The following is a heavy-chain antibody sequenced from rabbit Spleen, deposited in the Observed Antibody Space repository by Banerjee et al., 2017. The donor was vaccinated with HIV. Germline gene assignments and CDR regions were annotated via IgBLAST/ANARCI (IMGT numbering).Heavy chain of an antibody. D-gene: IGHD4-1*01. J-gene: IGHJ4*01. CDR2: IDPIFGIT. Sequence: QEQLVESGGGLVKPEGSLKLSCTASGFSFSNKAVMCWVRQAPGKGLEWIGYIDPIFGITYFANWVNGRFTISSHNAQNTVFLQLNSLTAADTATYFCVREVAAKFNLWGPGTLVTVS. CDR3: VREVAAKFNL. V-gene: IGHV1S47*01. CDR1: GFSFSNKA.